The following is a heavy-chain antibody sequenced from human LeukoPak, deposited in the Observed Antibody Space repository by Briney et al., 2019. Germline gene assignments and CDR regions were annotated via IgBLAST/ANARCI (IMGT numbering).Heavy chain of an antibody. CDR1: GLTFSSYA. D-gene: IGHD6-13*01. CDR2: IRGSGDTT. Sequence: GGSLRLSRAVSGLTFSSYAMNWVRQAPGKGLEWVSGIRGSGDTTYYADSVKGRRFTISRDNSKNTLYLQMNSVRAADSAVYNYARVEDLYSTSWYYFDDWGQGTLVTVSS. J-gene: IGHJ4*02. CDR3: ARVEDLYSTSWYYFDD. V-gene: IGHV3-23*01.